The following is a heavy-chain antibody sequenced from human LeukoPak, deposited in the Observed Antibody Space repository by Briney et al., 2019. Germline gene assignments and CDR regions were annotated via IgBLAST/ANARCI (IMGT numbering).Heavy chain of an antibody. D-gene: IGHD3-22*01. CDR3: AKDDYYDTSGYRD. V-gene: IGHV3-23*01. CDR2: ISGSGGST. CDR1: GFTFSTYN. Sequence: GGSLRLSCTASGFTFSTYNMNWVRQAPGKGLEWVSAISGSGGSTYYADSVKGRFTISRDNSKNTLYLQMNSLRAEDTAVYYCAKDDYYDTSGYRDWGQGTLVTVSS. J-gene: IGHJ4*02.